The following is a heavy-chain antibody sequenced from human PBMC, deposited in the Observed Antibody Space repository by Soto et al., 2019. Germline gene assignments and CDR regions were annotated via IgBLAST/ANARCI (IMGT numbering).Heavy chain of an antibody. J-gene: IGHJ3*02. CDR1: GFTFSSYA. Sequence: GGSLRLSCAASGFTFSSYAMSWVRQAPGKGLEWVSAISGSGGNTYYADSVKGRFTISRDNSKNTLYLQMNSLRAEDTAVYYCAKGERLVPAADAFDIWGQGTMVTVSS. D-gene: IGHD2-2*01. CDR2: ISGSGGNT. V-gene: IGHV3-23*01. CDR3: AKGERLVPAADAFDI.